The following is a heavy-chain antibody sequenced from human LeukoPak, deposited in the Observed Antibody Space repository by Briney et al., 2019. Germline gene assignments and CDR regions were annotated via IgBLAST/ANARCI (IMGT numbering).Heavy chain of an antibody. D-gene: IGHD6-13*01. CDR2: IYYSGST. V-gene: IGHV4-59*08. Sequence: SETLSLTCTVSGGSISSYYWSWIRQPPGKGLEWIGYIYYSGSTNYNPSLKSRVTISVDTSKNQFSLKLSSVTAADTAVYYCARGHESGGYQTDYWGQGTLVTVSS. CDR1: GGSISSYY. J-gene: IGHJ4*02. CDR3: ARGHESGGYQTDY.